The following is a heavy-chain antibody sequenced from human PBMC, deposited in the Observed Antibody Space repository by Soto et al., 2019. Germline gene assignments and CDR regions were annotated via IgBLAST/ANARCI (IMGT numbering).Heavy chain of an antibody. V-gene: IGHV4-30-4*01. J-gene: IGHJ4*01. D-gene: IGHD3-10*01. Sequence: TSETLSLTCTVSGGSISSGDYCWSWIRQPPGKGLEWIGYFHSSGATYKDPSLKSRVTISVDTSKNQISLKLDSVTAADTAVYYCASIWFGDFDYWGHGTLVTVSS. CDR1: GGSISSGDYC. CDR3: ASIWFGDFDY. CDR2: FHSSGAT.